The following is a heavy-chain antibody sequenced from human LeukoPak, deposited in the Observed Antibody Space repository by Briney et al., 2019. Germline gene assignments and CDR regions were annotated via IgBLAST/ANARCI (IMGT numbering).Heavy chain of an antibody. CDR2: IDGPTFRT. V-gene: IGHV3-23*01. CDR3: TTWVGAHFDF. J-gene: IGHJ4*02. CDR1: RFTFSNYA. D-gene: IGHD1-26*01. Sequence: PGESLRPSCAASRFTFSNYAMHWVRQAPGKGLEWVSTIDGPTFRTHYADSVMGRFTISRDNSKNTLYLQMNSLRAEDAAVYFCTTWVGAHFDFWGQGTLVTVSS.